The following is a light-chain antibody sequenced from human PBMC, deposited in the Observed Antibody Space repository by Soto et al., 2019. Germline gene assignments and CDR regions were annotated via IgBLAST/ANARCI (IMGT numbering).Light chain of an antibody. J-gene: IGLJ2*01. CDR3: QSYDSSLSGSVV. CDR1: SSNIGAGYD. CDR2: GNS. Sequence: VLTQPPSVSGPPGQRVTISCTGSSSNIGAGYDVHWYQQLPGTAPKLLIYGNSNRPSGVPDRFSGSKSGTSASLAITGLQAEDEADYYCQSYDSSLSGSVVFGGGTKLTVL. V-gene: IGLV1-40*01.